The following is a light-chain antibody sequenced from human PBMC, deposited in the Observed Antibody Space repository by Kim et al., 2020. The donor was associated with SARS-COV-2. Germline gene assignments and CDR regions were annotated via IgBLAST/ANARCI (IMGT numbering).Light chain of an antibody. V-gene: IGKV1-12*01. CDR2: GAS. J-gene: IGKJ4*01. CDR1: RGLSTS. CDR3: QQTNSFPLT. Sequence: SASVGDRVTITCRASRGLSTSLAWYQQKPGKAPKLLVYGASSLHSGVPSRFSGSGSGTDFTLTISSLQPEDFATYYCQQTNSFPLTFGGGTKLEIK.